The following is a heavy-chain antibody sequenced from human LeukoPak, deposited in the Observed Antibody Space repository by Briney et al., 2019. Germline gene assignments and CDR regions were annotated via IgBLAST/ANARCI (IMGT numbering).Heavy chain of an antibody. CDR2: ISWNSGSI. J-gene: IGHJ4*02. Sequence: GGSLRLSCEAPGFAFNTYWMSWVRQAPGKGLEWVSGISWNSGSIGYADSVKGRFTISRDNAKNSLYLQMNSLRAEDTALYYCARDSSGSMFDYWGQGTLVTVSS. CDR3: ARDSSGSMFDY. CDR1: GFAFNTYW. D-gene: IGHD3-22*01. V-gene: IGHV3-9*01.